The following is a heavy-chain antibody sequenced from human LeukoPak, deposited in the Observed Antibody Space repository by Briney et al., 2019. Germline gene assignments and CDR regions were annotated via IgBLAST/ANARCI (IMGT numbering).Heavy chain of an antibody. CDR1: GSYFSKYW. D-gene: IGHD1-7*01. J-gene: IGHJ4*02. CDR2: KSPRDSNT. V-gene: IGHV5-51*01. Sequence: GASLEISCQASGSYFSKYWIGWGRPLHGKGLGWMGIKSPRDSNTKYSPSFEGQVTMSADKSISTVYLQWSSLKASDTAMYYCARHWGVGNSVDYWGQGTLVTVSS. CDR3: ARHWGVGNSVDY.